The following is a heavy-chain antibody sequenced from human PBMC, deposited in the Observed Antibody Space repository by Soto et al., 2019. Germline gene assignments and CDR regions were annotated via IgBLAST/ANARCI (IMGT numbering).Heavy chain of an antibody. CDR2: IKGDGSAK. CDR3: ARDVSPGSSGYYFDAFDI. V-gene: IGHV3-7*05. CDR1: GFTFGNYW. Sequence: GSLRLSCAASGFTFGNYWMTWVRQAPGKGLEWVANIKGDGSAKSYLDSVRGRFTVSRDNAENSLFLQMNILRAEDTALYYCARDVSPGSSGYYFDAFDIWGQGTMVTVSS. J-gene: IGHJ3*02. D-gene: IGHD6-25*01.